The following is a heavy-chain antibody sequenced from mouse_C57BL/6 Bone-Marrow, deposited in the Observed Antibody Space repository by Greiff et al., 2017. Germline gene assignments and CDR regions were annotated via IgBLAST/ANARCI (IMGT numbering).Heavy chain of an antibody. D-gene: IGHD1-1*01. Sequence: QVQLQQPGAELVKPGASVKMSCKASGYTFTSYWITWVKQRPGQGLEWIGDIYPGSGSTNYNEKFKSKAPLTVDTSSSTAYMQLSSLTSEDSAVYYSARNFYGSWYFDVWGTETTVTVSS. CDR1: GYTFTSYW. CDR3: ARNFYGSWYFDV. V-gene: IGHV1-55*01. J-gene: IGHJ1*03. CDR2: IYPGSGST.